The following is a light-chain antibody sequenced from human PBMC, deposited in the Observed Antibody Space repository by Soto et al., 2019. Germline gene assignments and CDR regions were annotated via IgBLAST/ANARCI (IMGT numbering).Light chain of an antibody. Sequence: QSALTQPASVSGSPGQSITISCTGTSSDVGGYNYVSWYQHYPGKAPKLMIYEVNNRPSGASNRFSGSQSGNTASLTISGLQVEDEADYYCSAYTGSSPRVIFGGGTKLTVL. V-gene: IGLV2-14*01. J-gene: IGLJ2*01. CDR1: SSDVGGYNY. CDR3: SAYTGSSPRVI. CDR2: EVN.